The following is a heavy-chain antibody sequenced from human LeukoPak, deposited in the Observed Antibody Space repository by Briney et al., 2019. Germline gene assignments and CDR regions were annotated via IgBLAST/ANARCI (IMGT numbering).Heavy chain of an antibody. CDR2: MNPNSGNT. Sequence: GASVKVSCKASGGTFSNYTISWVRQAPRQGLEWMGWMNPNSGNTGYAQKFQGRVTMTRNTSISTAYMELSSLRSEDTAVYYCARGRPDYYDSSGSTEGFDYWGQGTLVTVSS. V-gene: IGHV1-8*02. D-gene: IGHD3-22*01. J-gene: IGHJ4*02. CDR3: ARGRPDYYDSSGSTEGFDY. CDR1: GGTFSNYT.